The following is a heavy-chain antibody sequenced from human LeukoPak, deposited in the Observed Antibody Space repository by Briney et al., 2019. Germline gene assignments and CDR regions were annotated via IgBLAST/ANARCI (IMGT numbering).Heavy chain of an antibody. V-gene: IGHV1-69*13. J-gene: IGHJ4*02. D-gene: IGHD3-10*01. CDR1: GGTFSSYG. Sequence: GASVKVSCKVSGGTFSSYGISWVRQAPGQGLEWMGEIIPVFGTANYAQKFQGRVTITADDSTRTAYMELSNLRSEDTALFFCARVGDGSGSTGFDYWGQGTLVTVSS. CDR3: ARVGDGSGSTGFDY. CDR2: IIPVFGTA.